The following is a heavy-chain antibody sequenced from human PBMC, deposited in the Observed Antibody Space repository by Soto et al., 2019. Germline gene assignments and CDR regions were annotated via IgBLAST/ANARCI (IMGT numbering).Heavy chain of an antibody. J-gene: IGHJ4*02. V-gene: IGHV3-23*01. D-gene: IGHD3-22*01. Sequence: GESLKISCAASGFTFSSYAMSWVRQAPGKGLEWVSAISGSGGSTYYADSVKGRFTISRDNSKNTLYLQMNSLRAEDTAVYYCAKDQRLLRGFFDYWGQGTLVTVSS. CDR1: GFTFSSYA. CDR3: AKDQRLLRGFFDY. CDR2: ISGSGGST.